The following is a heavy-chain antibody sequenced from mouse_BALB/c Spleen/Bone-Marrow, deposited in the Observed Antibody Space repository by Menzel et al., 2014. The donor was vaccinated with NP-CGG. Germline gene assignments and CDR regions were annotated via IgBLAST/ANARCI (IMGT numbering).Heavy chain of an antibody. V-gene: IGHV1-69*02. Sequence: VQLQQSGAELVRPGASVKVSCKASGYTFTSYWINWVKQRPGQGLEWIGNIYPSDSYTNYNQNFKDKATLTVDKSSSTAYMQLSSPTSEDSAVYYCTRQYGNYYAMDYWGQGTSVTXSS. CDR3: TRQYGNYYAMDY. CDR1: GYTFTSYW. D-gene: IGHD2-10*02. J-gene: IGHJ4*01. CDR2: IYPSDSYT.